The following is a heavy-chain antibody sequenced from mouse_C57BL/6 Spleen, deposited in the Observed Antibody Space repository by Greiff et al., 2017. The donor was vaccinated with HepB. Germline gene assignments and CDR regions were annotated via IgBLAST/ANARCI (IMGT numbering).Heavy chain of an antibody. J-gene: IGHJ1*03. CDR3: ARYHGSSYWYYGV. CDR2: IYPGDGDT. CDR1: GYAFSSSW. Sequence: VQLQQSGPELVKPGASVKISCKASGYAFSSSWMNWVKQRPGKGLEWIGRIYPGDGDTNYNGKFKGRSTLTPDKASSTDYMQLSSLTSEDSAVYFCARYHGSSYWYYGVWGTVATVTV. D-gene: IGHD1-1*01. V-gene: IGHV1-82*01.